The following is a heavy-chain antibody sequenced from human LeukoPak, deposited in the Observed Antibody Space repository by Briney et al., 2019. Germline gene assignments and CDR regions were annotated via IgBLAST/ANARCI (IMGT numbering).Heavy chain of an antibody. V-gene: IGHV4-31*03. Sequence: PSETLSLTCTVSGGSISSGGYYWSWIRQHPGKGLEWIGYIYYSGSTYYNPSLKSRVTISVDTSKNQFSLKLSSVTAADTAVYYCARDHKYYDILTGPAAFDIWGQGTMVTVSS. CDR1: GGSISSGGYY. D-gene: IGHD3-9*01. CDR3: ARDHKYYDILTGPAAFDI. J-gene: IGHJ3*02. CDR2: IYYSGST.